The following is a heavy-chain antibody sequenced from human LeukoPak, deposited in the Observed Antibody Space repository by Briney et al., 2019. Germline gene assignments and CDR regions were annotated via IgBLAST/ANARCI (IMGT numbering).Heavy chain of an antibody. V-gene: IGHV1-69*13. CDR3: ARFYCSSTSCRRGYFQH. CDR1: GGTFSSYA. D-gene: IGHD2-2*01. CDR2: IIPIFGTA. J-gene: IGHJ1*01. Sequence: GASVKVSCKASGGTFSSYAISWVRQAPGQGLEWMGGIIPIFGTANYAQKFQGRVTITADESTSTACMELSSLRSEDTAVYYCARFYCSSTSCRRGYFQHWGQGTLVTVSS.